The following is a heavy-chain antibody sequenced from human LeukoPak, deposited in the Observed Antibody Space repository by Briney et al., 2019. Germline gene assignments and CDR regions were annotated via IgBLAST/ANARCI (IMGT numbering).Heavy chain of an antibody. CDR2: IYSGGNT. J-gene: IGHJ4*02. CDR3: AREVNYSGWYDFDY. D-gene: IGHD6-19*01. CDR1: GFTVSSNY. Sequence: GGSLRLSCAASGFTVSSNYMSWVRQAPGKGLEWVSVIYSGGNTYYADSVKGRFTISRDNSKNTLYLQMNSLRAEDTAVYYCAREVNYSGWYDFDYWGQGTLVTVSS. V-gene: IGHV3-53*01.